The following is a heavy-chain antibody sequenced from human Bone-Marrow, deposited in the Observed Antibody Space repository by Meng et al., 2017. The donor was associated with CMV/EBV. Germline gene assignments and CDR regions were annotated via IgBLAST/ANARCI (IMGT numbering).Heavy chain of an antibody. CDR3: LRDYDFWSRGGY. CDR2: INWNGGST. D-gene: IGHD3-3*01. J-gene: IGHJ4*02. CDR1: GFTFDDYG. V-gene: IGHV3-20*01. Sequence: GGSLRFSCAASGFTFDDYGMSWVRQAPGKGLEWVSGINWNGGSTGYADSVKGRFTISRDNAKNSLYLQMNSLRAEDTALYHCLRDYDFWSRGGYWGQGTLVTVSS.